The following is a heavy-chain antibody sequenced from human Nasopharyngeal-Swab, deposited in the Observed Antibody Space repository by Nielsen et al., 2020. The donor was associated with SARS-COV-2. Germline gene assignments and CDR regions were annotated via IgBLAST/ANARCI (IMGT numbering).Heavy chain of an antibody. CDR2: ISSSSSYI. D-gene: IGHD3-10*01. CDR1: GFTFSSYR. CDR3: ARDHVLPDAFDI. V-gene: IGHV3-21*01. Sequence: GGSLRLSCAASGFTFSSYRVKWVRQAPGKGLEWVSSISSSSSYIYYADSVKGRFTISRDNAKNSLYLQMNSLRAEDTAVYYCARDHVLPDAFDIWGQGTMVTVSS. J-gene: IGHJ3*02.